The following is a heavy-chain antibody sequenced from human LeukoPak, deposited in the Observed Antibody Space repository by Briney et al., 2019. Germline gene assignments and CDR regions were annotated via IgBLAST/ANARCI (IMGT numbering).Heavy chain of an antibody. J-gene: IGHJ4*02. CDR3: AKGKYQLLSPIID. V-gene: IGHV3-23*01. CDR1: GFTFRDYA. D-gene: IGHD2-2*01. CDR2: ISGSGGGT. Sequence: GGSPRLSCAASGFTFRDYAMTWVRQAPGKGLEWVSAISGSGGGTFYADSVKGRFTISRDNSKNTLYLQMNSLRGEDTAVYYCAKGKYQLLSPIIDWGRGTLVTVSS.